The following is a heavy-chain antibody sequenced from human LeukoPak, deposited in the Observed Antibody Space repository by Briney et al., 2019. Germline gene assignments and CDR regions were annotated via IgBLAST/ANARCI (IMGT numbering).Heavy chain of an antibody. V-gene: IGHV4-59*01. J-gene: IGHJ4*02. Sequence: SETLSLTCTVSGASINSYYWGWVRQPPTKELEWIGYVYPSGDTNDNPSVRGRVTMSLDTSKNQFSLRLTSVTAADTAVYYCARAVSAHRSTMYYFDNWGQGILVTVSS. CDR1: GASINSYY. D-gene: IGHD1-26*01. CDR3: ARAVSAHRSTMYYFDN. CDR2: VYPSGDT.